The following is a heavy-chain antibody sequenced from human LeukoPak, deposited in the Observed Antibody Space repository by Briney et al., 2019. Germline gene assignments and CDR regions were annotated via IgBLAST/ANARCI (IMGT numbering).Heavy chain of an antibody. J-gene: IGHJ4*02. D-gene: IGHD1-26*01. V-gene: IGHV4-39*07. Sequence: SETLSLTCTVSGGSISSSSYYWGWIRQPPGKGLEWIGSIYYSGSTYYNPSLKSRVTISADTSKNQFSLKLSSVTAADTAVYYCAATLGATFDYWGQGTLVTVSS. CDR3: AATLGATFDY. CDR2: IYYSGST. CDR1: GGSISSSSYY.